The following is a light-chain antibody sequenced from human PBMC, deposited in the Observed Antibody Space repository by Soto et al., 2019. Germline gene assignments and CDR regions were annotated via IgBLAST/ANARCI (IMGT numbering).Light chain of an antibody. V-gene: IGLV1-40*01. CDR3: QSYDSSLSGSV. CDR1: SSNIGAGYD. Sequence: QSVLTQPPSVSGAPGQRVTISCTGSSSNIGAGYDVHWYQQFPGTAPKVLMYGNSNRPSGVPDRFSGSKSGTSASLAITGLQAEDEADYYCQSYDSSLSGSVFGGGTKLTVL. J-gene: IGLJ2*01. CDR2: GNS.